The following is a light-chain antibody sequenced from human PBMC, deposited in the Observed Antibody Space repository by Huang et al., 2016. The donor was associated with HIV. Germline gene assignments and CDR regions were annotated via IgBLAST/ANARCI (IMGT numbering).Light chain of an antibody. CDR1: QSVSSY. Sequence: EIVLTQSPATLSLSPGERATLSCRASQSVSSYLAWYQQKPGQAPRLRIYDASNRATGIPARFSGSGSGTYFTLTISSLEPEDFAVYYCQHRSNWPPWTFGQGTEVEVK. CDR2: DAS. CDR3: QHRSNWPPWT. V-gene: IGKV3-11*01. J-gene: IGKJ1*01.